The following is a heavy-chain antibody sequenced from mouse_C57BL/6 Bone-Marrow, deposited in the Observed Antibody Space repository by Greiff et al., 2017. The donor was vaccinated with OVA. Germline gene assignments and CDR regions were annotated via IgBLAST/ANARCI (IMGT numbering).Heavy chain of an antibody. V-gene: IGHV14-4*01. Sequence: VQLKQSGAELVRPGASVKLSCTASGFNIKDDYMHWVKQRPEQGLEWIGWIDPENGDTEYASKFQGKATITADTSSNTAYLQLSSLTSEDTAVYYCTTVTLYYFDYWGQGTTLTVSS. J-gene: IGHJ2*01. CDR3: TTVTLYYFDY. D-gene: IGHD2-1*01. CDR1: GFNIKDDY. CDR2: IDPENGDT.